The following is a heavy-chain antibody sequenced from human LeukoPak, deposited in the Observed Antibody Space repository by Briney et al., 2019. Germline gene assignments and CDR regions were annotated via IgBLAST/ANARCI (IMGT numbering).Heavy chain of an antibody. D-gene: IGHD3-10*01. Sequence: LRLSCAASXXTXXXXAMSWXRXAPGXGLXXVXXIXYDGSNKYYADSVKGRFTISRDNSKNTLYLQMNSLRAEDTAVYYCARSGRYYYGSGSYSPSCFDYWGQGTLVTVSS. CDR3: ARSGRYYYGSGSYSPSCFDY. CDR1: XXTXXXXA. CDR2: IXYDGSNK. V-gene: IGHV3-33*08. J-gene: IGHJ4*02.